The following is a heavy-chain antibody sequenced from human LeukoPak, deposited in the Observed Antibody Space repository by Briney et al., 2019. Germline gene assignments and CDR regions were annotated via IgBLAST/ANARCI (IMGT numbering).Heavy chain of an antibody. Sequence: ASVKVSCKASGYTFTGYYMHWVRQAPGQGLEWMGWINPNSGGTNYAQKFQGRVTMTRDTSISTAYMELSRLRSDDTAVYYCARLSDVVTAMPDYWGQGTLVTVSS. D-gene: IGHD5-18*01. V-gene: IGHV1-2*02. CDR2: INPNSGGT. CDR3: ARLSDVVTAMPDY. CDR1: GYTFTGYY. J-gene: IGHJ4*02.